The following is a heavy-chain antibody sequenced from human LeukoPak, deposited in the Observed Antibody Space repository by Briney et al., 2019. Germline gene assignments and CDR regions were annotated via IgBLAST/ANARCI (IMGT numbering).Heavy chain of an antibody. CDR1: GFTFSIYG. CDR3: AKERYYYGSGSYGKTYYFDY. J-gene: IGHJ4*02. V-gene: IGHV3-30*18. CDR2: ISYDGSNK. D-gene: IGHD3-10*01. Sequence: PGRSLRLSCAASGFTFSIYGIHSVRQPPGKWLEWVAVISYDGSNKYYADSVKGRFTISRDNSKNTLYLQMNSLRAEDTAVYYCAKERYYYGSGSYGKTYYFDYWGQGTLVTVSS.